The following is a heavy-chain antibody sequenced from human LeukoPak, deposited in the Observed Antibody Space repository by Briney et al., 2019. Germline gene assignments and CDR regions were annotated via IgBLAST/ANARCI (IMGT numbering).Heavy chain of an antibody. CDR1: GFTFSTYG. V-gene: IGHV3-33*01. CDR2: IWYDGSNK. J-gene: IGHJ4*02. CDR3: ARDLDSSWYGSLDY. D-gene: IGHD6-13*01. Sequence: TGGSLRLSCAASGFTFSTYGMHWVRQAPGKGLEWLAVIWYDGSNKYYADSVKGRFTISRDNSKNTLYLQMNSLRAEDTAVYYCARDLDSSWYGSLDYWGQGTLVTVSS.